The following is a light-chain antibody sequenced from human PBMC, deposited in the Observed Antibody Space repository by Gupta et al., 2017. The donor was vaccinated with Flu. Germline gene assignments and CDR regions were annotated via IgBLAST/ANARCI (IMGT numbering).Light chain of an antibody. CDR2: SAS. CDR3: QQYDDYSWT. V-gene: IGKV1-5*03. Sequence: SSTGGDRVTITCRASQRIDSWLAWFQQKPGKAPKLLIYSASGLESGVPSRFSGGGSGTEFTLTISSLQPDDFATYYCQQYDDYSWTFGQGTKVEVK. J-gene: IGKJ1*01. CDR1: QRIDSW.